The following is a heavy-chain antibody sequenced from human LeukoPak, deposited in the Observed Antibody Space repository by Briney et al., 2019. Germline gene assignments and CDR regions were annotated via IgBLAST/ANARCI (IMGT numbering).Heavy chain of an antibody. D-gene: IGHD3-10*01. Sequence: EPSETLSLTCTVSGGSISGGSYYWSWIRQPAGKGLEWIGRIYTSGSTNHNPSLKSRVTISVDTSKNQFSLKLSSVTAADTAVYYCARGEKSLLWFGETIPGWFDPWGQGTLVTVSS. CDR1: GGSISGGSYY. CDR3: ARGEKSLLWFGETIPGWFDP. CDR2: IYTSGST. J-gene: IGHJ5*02. V-gene: IGHV4-61*02.